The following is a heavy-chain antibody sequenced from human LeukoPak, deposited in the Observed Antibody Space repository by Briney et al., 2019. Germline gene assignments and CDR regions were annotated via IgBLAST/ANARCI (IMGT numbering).Heavy chain of an antibody. D-gene: IGHD5-24*01. CDR2: IYHSGST. V-gene: IGHV4-38-2*01. Sequence: PSETLSLTCAVSGYSISSGYYWGWIRQPPGKGLEWIGSIYHSGSTYHNPSLKSRVTISVDTSKNQFSLKLSSVTAADTAVYYCARLGGDGYNRDFDYWGQGTLVTVSS. J-gene: IGHJ4*02. CDR3: ARLGGDGYNRDFDY. CDR1: GYSISSGYY.